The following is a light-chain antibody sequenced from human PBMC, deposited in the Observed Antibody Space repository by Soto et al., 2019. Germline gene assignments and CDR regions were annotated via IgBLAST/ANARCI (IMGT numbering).Light chain of an antibody. Sequence: DIVMTQSPDSLAVSLGERATINCKSSQSVLYSSNNKNYLAWYQQKPGQPPKLLIYWASTRESGVPDRFSGSGSGTDFTLTVRSLQAEDVAVYYCQQYCSTPLTFGGGTKVEIK. J-gene: IGKJ4*01. CDR1: QSVLYSSNNKNY. CDR2: WAS. V-gene: IGKV4-1*01. CDR3: QQYCSTPLT.